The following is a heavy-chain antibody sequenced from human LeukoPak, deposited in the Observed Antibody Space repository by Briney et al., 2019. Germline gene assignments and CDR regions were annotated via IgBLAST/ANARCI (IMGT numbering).Heavy chain of an antibody. CDR2: ISSSSSYS. CDR1: GFTFSSYS. V-gene: IGHV3-21*01. CDR3: ASDYYDSSGHYSRALY. Sequence: GGSLRLSCAASGFTFSSYSMKSVRRAPGKGLEWVSSISSSSSYSNYAYSVNGRFIISRDNAKNSLDLQMSRLRAEDTAVYYCASDYYDSSGHYSRALYWGQGTLVTVSS. J-gene: IGHJ4*02. D-gene: IGHD3-22*01.